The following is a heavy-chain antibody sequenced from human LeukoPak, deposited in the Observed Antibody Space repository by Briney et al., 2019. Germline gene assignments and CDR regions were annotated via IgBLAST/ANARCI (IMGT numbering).Heavy chain of an antibody. CDR3: ARSPFGSGSYYNEGYYYYGMDV. CDR2: INPSGGST. CDR1: GYTFTSYY. V-gene: IGHV1-46*01. D-gene: IGHD3-10*01. Sequence: ASVKVSCKASGYTFTSYYMHWVRQAPGQGLEWMGIINPSGGSTSYAQKFQGRVTMTRDTSTSTVYMELSSLRSEDTAVYYCARSPFGSGSYYNEGYYYYGMDVWGQGTTVTVSS. J-gene: IGHJ6*02.